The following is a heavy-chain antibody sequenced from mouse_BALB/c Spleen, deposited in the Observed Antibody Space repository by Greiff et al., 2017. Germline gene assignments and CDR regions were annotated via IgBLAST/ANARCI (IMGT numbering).Heavy chain of an antibody. D-gene: IGHD2-3*01. CDR2: IYPSDSYT. V-gene: IGHV1-69*02. Sequence: QVQLQQPGAELVRPGASVKLSCKASGYTFTSYWINWVKQRPGQGLEWIGNIYPSDSYTNYNQKFKDKATLTVDKSSSTAYMQLSSPTSEDSAVYYCTFYDGYSWFADWGQGTLVTVSA. J-gene: IGHJ3*01. CDR3: TFYDGYSWFAD. CDR1: GYTFTSYW.